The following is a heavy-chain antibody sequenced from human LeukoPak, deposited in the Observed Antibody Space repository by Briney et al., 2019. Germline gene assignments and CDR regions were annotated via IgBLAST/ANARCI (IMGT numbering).Heavy chain of an antibody. J-gene: IGHJ5*02. CDR1: GYSISSGYY. CDR2: VYHSGST. Sequence: SETLSLTCTVSGYSISSGYYWGWIRQPPGKGLEWIGSVYHSGSTYYNPSLKSRVTISVDTSKNQFSLKLSSVTAADTAVYYCARDAVVPAAQAFDWFDPWGQGTLVTVSS. CDR3: ARDAVVPAAQAFDWFDP. D-gene: IGHD2-2*01. V-gene: IGHV4-38-2*02.